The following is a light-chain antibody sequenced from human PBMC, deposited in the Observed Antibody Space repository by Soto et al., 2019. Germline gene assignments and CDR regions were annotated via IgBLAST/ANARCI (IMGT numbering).Light chain of an antibody. CDR1: QSISSY. CDR2: AAS. CDR3: HQSTSPPALP. V-gene: IGKV1-39*01. J-gene: IGKJ4*01. Sequence: DLQMTQSPSSLSASVGDRVTITCRASQSISSYLNWYQQKPGKAPKLLIYAASSLQSGVPSRFSGSGSGTDFTPTISILQPEDFATYYCHQSTSPPALPFGGGPRWRSN.